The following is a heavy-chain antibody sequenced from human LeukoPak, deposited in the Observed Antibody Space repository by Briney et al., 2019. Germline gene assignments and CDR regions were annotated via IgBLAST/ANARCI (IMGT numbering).Heavy chain of an antibody. CDR1: GFTFSSYA. J-gene: IGHJ4*02. CDR3: AKDYSSGSSFDY. CDR2: ISGSGGST. V-gene: IGHV3-23*01. Sequence: PGGSLRLSCAASGFTFSSYAMSWVRQAPGKGLEWVSAISGSGGSTYYADSVKGRFTISRDNSKNTLHLQMNSLRAEDTAVYYCAKDYSSGSSFDYWGQGTLVTVSS. D-gene: IGHD3-10*01.